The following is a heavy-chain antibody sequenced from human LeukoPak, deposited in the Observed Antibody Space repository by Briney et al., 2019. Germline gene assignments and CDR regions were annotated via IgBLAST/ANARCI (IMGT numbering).Heavy chain of an antibody. V-gene: IGHV3-23*01. CDR1: GFTFTSNS. CDR3: AKGGKWDVTPFDY. Sequence: GGSLRPSGPAPGFTFTSNSRNGARQAPGKGLKGVSTISGGGGSTYYADSVKGRFTISRDNSKNTLYLQVNSLRAEDTAVYYCAKGGKWDVTPFDYWGQGTLVTVSS. J-gene: IGHJ4*02. D-gene: IGHD1-26*01. CDR2: ISGGGGST.